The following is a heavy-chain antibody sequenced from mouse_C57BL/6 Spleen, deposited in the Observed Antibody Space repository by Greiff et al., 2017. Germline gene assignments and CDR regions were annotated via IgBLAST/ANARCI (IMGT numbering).Heavy chain of an antibody. V-gene: IGHV5-9*01. CDR2: ISGGGGNT. D-gene: IGHD1-1*01. CDR3: ARHYGSSYAYFDV. Sequence: EVKVVESGGGLVKPGGSLKLSCAASGFTFSSYTMSWVRQTPEKRLEWVATISGGGGNTYYPDSVKGRFTISRDNAKNTLYLQMSSLRSEDTALYYCARHYGSSYAYFDVWGTGTTVTVSS. CDR1: GFTFSSYT. J-gene: IGHJ1*03.